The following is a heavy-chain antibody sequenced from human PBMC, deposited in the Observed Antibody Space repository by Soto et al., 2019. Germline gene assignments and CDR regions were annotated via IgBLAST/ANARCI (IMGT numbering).Heavy chain of an antibody. D-gene: IGHD4-17*01. CDR3: ARNGVYYDPFHS. Sequence: QVQLVQSGTEVKKPGASVKVSCKTSGYTFNRYYIHWVRQAPGQGLEWMGIVNPRGGSPSYAQRSKGSHPMAGQPSRISVYQKLPSPRSDNPAVYYCARNGVYYDPFHSWGQGPLVPAS. CDR2: VNPRGGSP. V-gene: IGHV1-46*02. J-gene: IGHJ4*02. CDR1: GYTFNRYY.